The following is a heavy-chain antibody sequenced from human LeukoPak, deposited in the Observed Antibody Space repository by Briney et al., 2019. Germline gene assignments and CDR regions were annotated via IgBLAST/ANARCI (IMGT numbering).Heavy chain of an antibody. V-gene: IGHV4-4*07. D-gene: IGHD6-19*01. J-gene: IGHJ4*02. CDR1: GGSFSNHF. Sequence: SETLSLTCSVSGGSFSNHFWSWVRQPAGKGLEWIGRIYPSGNTNYNPSLKSRVTLSVDTSKNQFSLKLSSVTAADTAVYYCASLIAVAEDYWGQGTLVTVSS. CDR3: ASLIAVAEDY. CDR2: IYPSGNT.